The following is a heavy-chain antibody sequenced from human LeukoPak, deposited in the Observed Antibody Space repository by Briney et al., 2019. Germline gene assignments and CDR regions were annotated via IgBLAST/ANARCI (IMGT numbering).Heavy chain of an antibody. Sequence: SETLSLTCTVSGGSISSYYWSWIRQPAGKGLEWIGSIYHSGSTYYNPSLKSRVTISVDTSKNQFSLKLSSVTAADTAVYYCARVSSTVTTTDYYYYYYMDVWGKGTTVTVSS. CDR2: IYHSGST. D-gene: IGHD4-11*01. CDR3: ARVSSTVTTTDYYYYYYMDV. V-gene: IGHV4-4*07. J-gene: IGHJ6*03. CDR1: GGSISSYY.